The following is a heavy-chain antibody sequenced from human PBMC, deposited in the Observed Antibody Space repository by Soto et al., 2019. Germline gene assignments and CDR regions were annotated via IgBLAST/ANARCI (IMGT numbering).Heavy chain of an antibody. D-gene: IGHD1-26*01. CDR1: GFTFSDHY. CDR2: IRNKANSYST. J-gene: IGHJ4*02. CDR3: ARYSGGYSRGLDY. V-gene: IGHV3-72*01. Sequence: GGSLRLSCAASGFTFSDHYMEWVRQAPGKGLEWVGRIRNKANSYSTEYAASVKGRFTISRDDSMNSLYLQMNSLKTEDTAVFYCARYSGGYSRGLDYWGQGTPVTVSS.